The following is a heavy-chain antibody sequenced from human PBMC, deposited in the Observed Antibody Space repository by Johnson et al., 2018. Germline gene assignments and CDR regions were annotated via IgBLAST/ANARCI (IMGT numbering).Heavy chain of an antibody. J-gene: IGHJ5*02. CDR2: ISYDGKKK. Sequence: QVQLQESGGGVVQXGKALRLXCLASDFSFSQYGMHWVRQGPGKGLEWVAVISYDGKKKYYPESVKGRFTISRDDSANTLFLDMNSLRVEDTAMYYCAKNPGKYYYDSSVDLWGQGTLVTVSS. D-gene: IGHD3-22*01. CDR1: DFSFSQYG. V-gene: IGHV3-30*18. CDR3: AKNPGKYYYDSSVDL.